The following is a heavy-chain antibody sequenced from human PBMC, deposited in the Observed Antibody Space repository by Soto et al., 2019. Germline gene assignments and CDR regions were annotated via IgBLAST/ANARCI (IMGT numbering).Heavy chain of an antibody. Sequence: QVQPVQSGGEVKKPGASVKVSCKASGYTFSSYGINWVRQAPGQGLEWLGWISPYDGNTKYAQILQGRVSMTTDTSTKTAYMEVRSLRSDDTAVYYCARGGYYDSSGSRNYHYYGMNVWGQGTTVTVS. V-gene: IGHV1-18*01. CDR3: ARGGYYDSSGSRNYHYYGMNV. CDR1: GYTFSSYG. D-gene: IGHD3-22*01. CDR2: ISPYDGNT. J-gene: IGHJ6*02.